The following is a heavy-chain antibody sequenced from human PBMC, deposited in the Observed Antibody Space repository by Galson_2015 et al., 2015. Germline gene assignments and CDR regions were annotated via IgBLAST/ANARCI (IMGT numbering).Heavy chain of an antibody. Sequence: SLRLSCAASGFTFRNYCMPWVRQAPGKGLEWVASIWNDGSKKYYADSVKGRFTISRDNSKNTLYLQMNSLRAEDTAVYYCARGPLRYAAAALVFDFWGQGTPVTVSS. D-gene: IGHD6-13*01. J-gene: IGHJ4*02. V-gene: IGHV3-33*01. CDR2: IWNDGSKK. CDR3: ARGPLRYAAAALVFDF. CDR1: GFTFRNYC.